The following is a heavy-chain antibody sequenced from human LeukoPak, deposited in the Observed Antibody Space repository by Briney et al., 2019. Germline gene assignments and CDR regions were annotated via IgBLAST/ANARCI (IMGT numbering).Heavy chain of an antibody. CDR1: GGSISSYY. J-gene: IGHJ4*02. CDR2: ILDSGRA. Sequence: SSETLSLTCTVSGGSISSYYWSWIRQPPGKGLEWIGYILDSGRADYNTSLRRRVTISMAASLNQFFLDLTSVTAADTAVYYCARDGLQQFGRHYFDYWGQGTLVTVSS. CDR3: ARDGLQQFGRHYFDY. V-gene: IGHV4-59*01. D-gene: IGHD6-13*01.